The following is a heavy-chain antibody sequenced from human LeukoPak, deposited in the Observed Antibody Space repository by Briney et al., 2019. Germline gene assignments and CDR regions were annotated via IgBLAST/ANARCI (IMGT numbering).Heavy chain of an antibody. V-gene: IGHV3-33*06. Sequence: GGSLRLSCAASGFTFTDSGMHWVRQAPGKGLEWVAIVWYDGSNQYYADSVKGRFTISRDNSKNTLDLQMNSLRAEDTAVYYCAKDGGTPATAKPQRGYFDYWGQGTLVTVSS. J-gene: IGHJ4*02. CDR2: VWYDGSNQ. CDR3: AKDGGTPATAKPQRGYFDY. D-gene: IGHD2-2*02. CDR1: GFTFTDSG.